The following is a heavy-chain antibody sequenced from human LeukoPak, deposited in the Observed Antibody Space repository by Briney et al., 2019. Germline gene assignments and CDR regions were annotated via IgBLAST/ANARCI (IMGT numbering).Heavy chain of an antibody. J-gene: IGHJ2*01. V-gene: IGHV1-18*01. D-gene: IGHD4-17*01. Sequence: EASVKVSCKASGYTFTSYGISRVRQAPGQGLEWIGWISAYNGNTNYAQKLQGSVTMTRDTSISTAYMELTRLNSDDTAVYYCAKNMGYGDYWYFDLWGRGTLVTVSS. CDR3: AKNMGYGDYWYFDL. CDR2: ISAYNGNT. CDR1: GYTFTSYG.